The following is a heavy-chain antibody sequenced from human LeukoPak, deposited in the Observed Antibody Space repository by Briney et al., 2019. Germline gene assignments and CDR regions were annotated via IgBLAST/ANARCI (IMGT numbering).Heavy chain of an antibody. J-gene: IGHJ4*02. CDR2: INHSGST. CDR1: GGSFSGYY. D-gene: IGHD3-22*01. CDR3: ARAVYDSSGPLDY. Sequence: SETLSLTCAVYGGSFSGYYWSWIRQPPGKGLEWIGEINHSGSTNYNPSLKSRVTISVDTSKNQFSLKLSSVTAADTAVYYCARAVYDSSGPLDYWGQGTLVTVSS. V-gene: IGHV4-34*01.